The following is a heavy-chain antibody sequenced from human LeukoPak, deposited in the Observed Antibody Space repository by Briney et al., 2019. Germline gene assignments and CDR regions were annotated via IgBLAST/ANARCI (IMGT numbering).Heavy chain of an antibody. Sequence: SGGSLRLSCAASGFTYSDYYMSWIRQAPGKGLEWVSYISGSSNFANYTDSVKGRFTISRDNAKNSLYLQMNSLRDEDTAVYYCARDRGGYEFFDFRGQGTLVTVSS. CDR3: ARDRGGYEFFDF. D-gene: IGHD5-12*01. CDR1: GFTYSDYY. CDR2: ISGSSNFA. V-gene: IGHV3-11*06. J-gene: IGHJ4*02.